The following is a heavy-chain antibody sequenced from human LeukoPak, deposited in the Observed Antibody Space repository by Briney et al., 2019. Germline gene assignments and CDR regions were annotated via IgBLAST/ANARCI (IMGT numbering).Heavy chain of an antibody. V-gene: IGHV4-38-2*02. J-gene: IGHJ4*02. D-gene: IGHD2-15*01. CDR1: GYSISGGRY. CDR3: ARDRGVAYCSGGNCLTPPYDY. CDR2: IYRSGTT. Sequence: SETLSLTCTVSGYSISGGRYWGWIRQPPGKGLEWIGSIYRSGTTFYNPSLKSRVTISVDTSKNQFSLKLSSVTAADTAVYYCARDRGVAYCSGGNCLTPPYDYWGQGTLVTVSS.